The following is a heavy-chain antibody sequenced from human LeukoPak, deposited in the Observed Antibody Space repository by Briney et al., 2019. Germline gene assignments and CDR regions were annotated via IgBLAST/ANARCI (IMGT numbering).Heavy chain of an antibody. CDR2: ISGSGGST. CDR3: AKEGEGRRGYSYSFDY. V-gene: IGHV3-23*01. CDR1: GFTFSSYA. J-gene: IGHJ4*02. D-gene: IGHD5-18*01. Sequence: PGGSLRLSCAASGFTFSSYAMSWVRQAPGKGLEWVSAISGSGGSTYYADSVKGRFTISRDNSKNTLYLQMNSLRAEDTAVYYCAKEGEGRRGYSYSFDYWGQGTLVTVSS.